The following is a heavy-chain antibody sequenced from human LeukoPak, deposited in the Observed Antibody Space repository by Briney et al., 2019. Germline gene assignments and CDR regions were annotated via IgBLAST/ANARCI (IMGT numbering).Heavy chain of an antibody. D-gene: IGHD6-19*01. CDR3: ARDSSGWYEH. Sequence: GGSLRLSCAASGFTFSSYLMSWVRQAPGKGLEWVANIKQDGSEKYYVDSVKGRFTISRDNAKNSLYLQMNSLRAEDTAVYYCARDSSGWYEHWGQGTLVTVSS. J-gene: IGHJ1*01. V-gene: IGHV3-7*01. CDR2: IKQDGSEK. CDR1: GFTFSSYL.